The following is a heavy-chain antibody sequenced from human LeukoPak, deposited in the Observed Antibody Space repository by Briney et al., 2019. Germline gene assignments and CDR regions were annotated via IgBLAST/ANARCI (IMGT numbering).Heavy chain of an antibody. J-gene: IGHJ4*02. CDR2: FKSKADGGTI. CDR1: GFSFSNAW. Sequence: GGSLRLSCAASGFSFSNAWMSWVRQAPGEGLQWVGRFKSKADGGTIDYAAPVRGRFTISRDDSKSTLYLQMNSLKTEDTAVYYCTTDGYSGYDEAGYWGQGTKVTVSS. CDR3: TTDGYSGYDEAGY. V-gene: IGHV3-15*01. D-gene: IGHD5-12*01.